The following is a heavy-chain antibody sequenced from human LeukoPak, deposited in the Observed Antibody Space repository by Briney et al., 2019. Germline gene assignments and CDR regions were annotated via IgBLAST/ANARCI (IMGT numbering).Heavy chain of an antibody. V-gene: IGHV4-38-2*02. Sequence: SETLSLTCTVSGYSISSGYYWGWIRQPPGKGLEWIGSIYYSGSTYYNPSLKSRVTISVDTSKNQFSLKLSSVTAADTAVYYCARPWQDGVDYWGQGTLVTVSS. J-gene: IGHJ4*02. CDR2: IYYSGST. CDR1: GYSISSGYY. CDR3: ARPWQDGVDY.